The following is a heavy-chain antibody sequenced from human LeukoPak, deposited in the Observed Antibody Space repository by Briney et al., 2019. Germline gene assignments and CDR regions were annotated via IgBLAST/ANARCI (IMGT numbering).Heavy chain of an antibody. D-gene: IGHD2-21*02. CDR1: GFTFSSYA. CDR3: AKDWTHIVGVTAQDAFDI. V-gene: IGHV3-23*01. J-gene: IGHJ3*02. CDR2: ISGSGGST. Sequence: PGGSLRFSCAASGFTFSSYAMSWVRQAPGKGLEWVSAISGSGGSTYYADSVKGRFTISRDNSKNTLYLQMNSLRAEDTAVYYCAKDWTHIVGVTAQDAFDIWGQGTMVTVSS.